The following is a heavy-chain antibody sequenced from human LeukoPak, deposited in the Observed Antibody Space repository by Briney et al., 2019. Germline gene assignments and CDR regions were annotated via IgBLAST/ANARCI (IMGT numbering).Heavy chain of an antibody. CDR3: ARLKEAYWLLKADGGNNPRGYYYYYMDV. CDR1: GYTFTSYA. D-gene: IGHD4-23*01. V-gene: IGHV1-3*01. Sequence: ASVKVSCKASGYTFTSYAMHWVRQAPGQRLEWMGWINAGNGNTKYSQKFQGRVTITRDTSASTAYMELSSLRSEDTAVYYCARLKEAYWLLKADGGNNPRGYYYYYMDVWGKGTTVTVSS. CDR2: INAGNGNT. J-gene: IGHJ6*03.